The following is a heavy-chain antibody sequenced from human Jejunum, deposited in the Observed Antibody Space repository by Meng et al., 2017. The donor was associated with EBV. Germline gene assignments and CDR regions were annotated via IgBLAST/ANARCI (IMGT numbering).Heavy chain of an antibody. Sequence: QIPLKASGPTLVKPTQTLTLTCTFSGFSLTTSGVGVGWIRQPPGKAPEWLALIYWDDDKRYSPSLKSRLTITKDTSKNQVVLTMTNMDPVDTGTYFCAHSPMRTSSSGYPRGFDYWGQGTLVTVSS. V-gene: IGHV2-5*02. D-gene: IGHD5-12*01. CDR3: AHSPMRTSSSGYPRGFDY. J-gene: IGHJ4*02. CDR2: IYWDDDK. CDR1: GFSLTTSGVG.